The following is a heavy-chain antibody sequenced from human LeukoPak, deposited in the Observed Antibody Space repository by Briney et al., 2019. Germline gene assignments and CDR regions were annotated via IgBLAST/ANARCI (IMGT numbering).Heavy chain of an antibody. CDR2: IYPSDSDT. CDR3: ARWGTSPSWFDP. CDR1: GYSFTTYW. V-gene: IGHV5-51*01. D-gene: IGHD3-16*01. J-gene: IGHJ5*02. Sequence: GESLQISCKGSGYSFTTYWIGWVRQMPGKGLEWMGIIYPSDSDTRYSPSFQGQVTISAGKSISTAYLQWSSLKASDTAMYYCARWGTSPSWFDPWGQGTLVTVSS.